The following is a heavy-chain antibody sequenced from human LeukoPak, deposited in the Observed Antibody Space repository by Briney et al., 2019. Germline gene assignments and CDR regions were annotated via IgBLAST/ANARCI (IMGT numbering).Heavy chain of an antibody. CDR3: AKDDSSGYYHAPFDY. J-gene: IGHJ4*02. CDR2: IWYDGSNK. Sequence: PGRSLRLSCAASGFTFSSYGMHWVRQAPGKGLEWVAVIWYDGSNKYYADSVKGRFTISRDNSKNPLYLQMNSLRAEDTAVYYCAKDDSSGYYHAPFDYWGQGTLVTVSS. V-gene: IGHV3-33*06. CDR1: GFTFSSYG. D-gene: IGHD3-22*01.